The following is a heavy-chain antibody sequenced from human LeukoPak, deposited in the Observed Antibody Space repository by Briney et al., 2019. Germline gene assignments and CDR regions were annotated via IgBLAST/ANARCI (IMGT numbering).Heavy chain of an antibody. CDR1: EFTASTYG. CDR3: AKGSRTGQFPMDV. Sequence: GGSLRLSCAASEFTASTYGVSRVRQAPGKGLQWVSAIVGGAGYTFYADSVKGRFTISRDNSWNSLYLQMNSLRDDDTAVYYCAKGSRTGQFPMDVWGQGTTVTVSS. D-gene: IGHD1-1*01. J-gene: IGHJ6*02. CDR2: IVGGAGYT. V-gene: IGHV3-23*01.